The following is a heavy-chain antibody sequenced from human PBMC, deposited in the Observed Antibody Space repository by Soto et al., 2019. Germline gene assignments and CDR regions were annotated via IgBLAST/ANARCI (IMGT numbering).Heavy chain of an antibody. J-gene: IGHJ6*02. V-gene: IGHV1-18*01. D-gene: IGHD2-15*01. CDR2: ISVYNDNT. CDR3: AGDHYLVAAQGGYYNGRDV. CDR1: GYTFINYN. Sequence: QVQLVQSGAEVKKPGASVKVSCKASGYTFINYNINWVRQAPGQGLEWMGWISVYNDNTNYAQKFQGRVTMTTDTPTSKAYRELGSLRSEDTAVYYGAGDHYLVAAQGGYYNGRDVWGQGTTVTASS.